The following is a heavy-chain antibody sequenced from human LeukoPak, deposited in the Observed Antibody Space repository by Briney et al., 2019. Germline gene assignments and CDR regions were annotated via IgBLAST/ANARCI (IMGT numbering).Heavy chain of an antibody. J-gene: IGHJ4*02. D-gene: IGHD5-12*01. V-gene: IGHV4-59*01. Sequence: KSSETLSLTCTVSGGSISSYYWSWIRQPPGKGLEWIGYIYYSGSTNYNPSLKSRVTISVDTSKNQFSLKLSSVTAADTAVYYCARKQALRYSGYGELDYWGQGTLVTVSS. CDR3: ARKQALRYSGYGELDY. CDR2: IYYSGST. CDR1: GGSISSYY.